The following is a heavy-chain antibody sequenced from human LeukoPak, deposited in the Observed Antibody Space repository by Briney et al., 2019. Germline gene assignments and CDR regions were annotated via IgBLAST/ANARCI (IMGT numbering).Heavy chain of an antibody. CDR2: IKSKTDGGTT. V-gene: IGHV3-15*01. CDR1: GFTFSNAW. Sequence: GGSLRLSCAASGFTFSNAWMSWVRQAPGKGLEWVGRIKSKTDGGTTDYAAPVKGRFTISRDDSKNTLYLQMNSLKTEDTAVYYCTTGSSYLLLFDYWGQGTLVTVSS. D-gene: IGHD2-15*01. CDR3: TTGSSYLLLFDY. J-gene: IGHJ4*02.